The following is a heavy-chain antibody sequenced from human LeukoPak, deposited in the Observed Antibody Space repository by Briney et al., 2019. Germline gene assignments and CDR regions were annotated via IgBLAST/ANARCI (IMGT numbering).Heavy chain of an antibody. CDR1: GYTFTGYY. CDR3: ARSPHILTGENFDY. Sequence: GASVKVSCKASGYTFTGYYMHWVRQAPGQGLEWMGWINPNHGDTNYAQKFQDRVSMTRDTTISTAYMHLSRLRSADTAAYYCARSPHILTGENFDYWGQGTLLTVSS. V-gene: IGHV1-2*02. D-gene: IGHD3-9*01. J-gene: IGHJ4*02. CDR2: INPNHGDT.